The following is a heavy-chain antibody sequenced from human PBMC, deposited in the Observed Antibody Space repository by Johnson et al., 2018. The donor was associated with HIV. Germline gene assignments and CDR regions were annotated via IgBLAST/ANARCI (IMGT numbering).Heavy chain of an antibody. V-gene: IGHV3-66*01. Sequence: EVQLVESGGGLVQPGGSLRLSCAASGFTFSRNHMNWVRQVPGKGLEWVSVIYSGGSTYYADSVKGRFTISRDNSKNTLYLQMNILRAEDTAVYYCARTRQGAFDIWGQGTMVTVSS. CDR1: GFTFSRNH. CDR3: ARTRQGAFDI. J-gene: IGHJ3*02. CDR2: IYSGGST.